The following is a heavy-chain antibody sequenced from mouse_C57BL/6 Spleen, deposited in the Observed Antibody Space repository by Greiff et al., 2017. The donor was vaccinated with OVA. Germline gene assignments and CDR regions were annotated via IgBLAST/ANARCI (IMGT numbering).Heavy chain of an antibody. V-gene: IGHV1-22*01. Sequence: EVQLQESGPELVKPGASVKMSCKASGYTFTDYNMHWVKQSHGKSLEWIGYINPNNGGTSYNQKFKGKATLTVNKSSSTAYMELRSLTSEDSAVYYCARSSFRWDGYWGQGTTLTVSS. J-gene: IGHJ2*01. CDR3: ARSSFRWDGY. CDR1: GYTFTDYN. CDR2: INPNNGGT. D-gene: IGHD2-14*01.